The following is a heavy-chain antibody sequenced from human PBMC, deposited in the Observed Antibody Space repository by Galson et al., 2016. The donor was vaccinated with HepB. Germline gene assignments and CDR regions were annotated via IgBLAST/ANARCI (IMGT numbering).Heavy chain of an antibody. CDR3: AKSVLGLDMAFDY. CDR2: ISESGATI. J-gene: IGHJ4*02. V-gene: IGHV3-23*01. D-gene: IGHD2-2*03. CDR1: GFTFTNDA. Sequence: SLRLSCAASGFTFTNDAMSWFRQAPGKGLEWVSSISESGATIHYADSVKGRFTLSRDNSKNMLYLQMNCLRAEDTAVYYCAKSVLGLDMAFDYWGQGTLVTVSS.